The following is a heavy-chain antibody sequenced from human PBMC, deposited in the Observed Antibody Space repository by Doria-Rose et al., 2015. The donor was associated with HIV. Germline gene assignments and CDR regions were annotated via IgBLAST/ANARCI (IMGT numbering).Heavy chain of an antibody. J-gene: IGHJ6*03. CDR1: GFSFESYA. CDR3: AKAPIIGPKYYFYMDV. D-gene: IGHD3-3*01. CDR2: ISCDSGAK. V-gene: IGHV3-9*01. Sequence: VQLVQSGGGLVQPGRSLRLSCVGSGFSFESYAMHWVRLAPGKGLEWVAGISCDSGAKGNADSVEVRFTISRANDKKSVYLEMRSLRPEDTAFYYCAKAPIIGPKYYFYMDVWGKGTSVTVSS.